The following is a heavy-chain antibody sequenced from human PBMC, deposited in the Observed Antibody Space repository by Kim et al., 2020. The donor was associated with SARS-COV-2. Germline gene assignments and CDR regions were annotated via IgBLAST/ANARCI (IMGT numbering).Heavy chain of an antibody. CDR2: IYYSGST. Sequence: SETLSLTCTVSGGSISSGGYYWSWIRQHPGKGLEWIGYIYYSGSTYYNPSLKSRVTISVDTSKNQFSLKLSSVTAADTAVYYCARGGGVRGVIPDYWGQGTLVTVSS. CDR1: GGSISSGGYY. CDR3: ARGGGVRGVIPDY. D-gene: IGHD3-10*01. J-gene: IGHJ4*02. V-gene: IGHV4-31*03.